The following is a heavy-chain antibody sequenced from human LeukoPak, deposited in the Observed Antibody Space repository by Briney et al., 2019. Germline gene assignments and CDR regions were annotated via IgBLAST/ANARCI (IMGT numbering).Heavy chain of an antibody. J-gene: IGHJ4*02. CDR3: ARTRDFRFEY. CDR2: IYSGGSA. V-gene: IGHV3-53*01. D-gene: IGHD2-21*02. Sequence: GGSLRLSCAPSGLTVSSNHMSWVRQAPGNGLEWVSIIYSGGSAYYADSVKGRFTISRDNAKNTLYLQMNSLRAEDTAVYYCARTRDFRFEYWGPGTLATVSP. CDR1: GLTVSSNH.